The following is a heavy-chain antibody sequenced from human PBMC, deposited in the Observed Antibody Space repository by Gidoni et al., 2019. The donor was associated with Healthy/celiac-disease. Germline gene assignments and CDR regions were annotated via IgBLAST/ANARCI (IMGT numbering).Heavy chain of an antibody. CDR2: INAGNGNT. V-gene: IGHV1-3*01. D-gene: IGHD3-3*01. CDR1: GYPFTSYA. J-gene: IGHJ4*02. Sequence: QVQLVQSGAEVKKPGASVKVSCKASGYPFTSYAMHCLRQAPGQRLEWMGWINAGNGNTKYSQKFQGRVTITRDTSASTAYMELSSLRSEDTAVYYCARSDFWSGYYGDYWGQGTLVTVSS. CDR3: ARSDFWSGYYGDY.